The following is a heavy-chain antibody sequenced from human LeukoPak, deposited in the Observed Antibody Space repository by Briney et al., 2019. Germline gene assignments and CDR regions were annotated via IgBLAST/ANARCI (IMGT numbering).Heavy chain of an antibody. CDR1: GGSISSYY. V-gene: IGHV4-4*07. J-gene: IGHJ6*03. Sequence: SETLSLTCTVSGGSISSYYWSWIRQPAGKGLEWIGRIYTSGSTNYNPSLKSRVTMSVDTSKNQFSLKLSSVTAADTAVYYCAGRYYYGSGSYRYYYYMDVWGKGTMVTISS. D-gene: IGHD3-10*01. CDR2: IYTSGST. CDR3: AGRYYYGSGSYRYYYYMDV.